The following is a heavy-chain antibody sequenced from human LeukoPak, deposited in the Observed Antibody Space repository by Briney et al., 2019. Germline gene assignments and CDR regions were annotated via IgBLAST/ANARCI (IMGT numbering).Heavy chain of an antibody. D-gene: IGHD3-16*01. J-gene: IGHJ3*02. V-gene: IGHV1-18*01. CDR3: ARDFRKLNLIGAFDI. Sequence: ASVKVSCKASGYTFTSYGISWVRQAPGQGLEWMGWISAYNGNTNYAQKLQGRVTMTTDTSTSTAYMELRSLRSDDTAVYYCARDFRKLNLIGAFDIWGQGTMVTVSS. CDR2: ISAYNGNT. CDR1: GYTFTSYG.